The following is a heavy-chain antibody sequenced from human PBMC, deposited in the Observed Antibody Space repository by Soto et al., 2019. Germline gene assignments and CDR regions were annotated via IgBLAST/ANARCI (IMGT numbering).Heavy chain of an antibody. CDR3: ARDVIAAAGTAG. V-gene: IGHV1-8*01. CDR2: MNPKSANT. D-gene: IGHD6-13*01. J-gene: IGHJ4*02. CDR1: RYTFISYD. Sequence: QVQLVQSGAEVKKPGASVKVSCKASRYTFISYDINWVRQATGQGLEWMGWMNPKSANTGYAQNFQGRVTMTRNTSISTAYMELSSLRSEDTAVYYCARDVIAAAGTAGWGQGTLVTVSS.